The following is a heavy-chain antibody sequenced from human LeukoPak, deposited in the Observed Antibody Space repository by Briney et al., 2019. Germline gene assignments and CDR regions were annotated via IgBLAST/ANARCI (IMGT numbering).Heavy chain of an antibody. CDR2: IIPIFGTA. J-gene: IGHJ3*02. CDR1: GGTPSSYT. Sequence: GASVKVSCKASGGTPSSYTISWVRQAPGQGLEWMGGIIPIFGTANYAQKFQGRVTITADKSTSTAYMELSSLRSEDTAVYYCARAHRPPSWSGYSYGNDAFDIWGQGTMVTVSS. D-gene: IGHD5-18*01. CDR3: ARAHRPPSWSGYSYGNDAFDI. V-gene: IGHV1-69*06.